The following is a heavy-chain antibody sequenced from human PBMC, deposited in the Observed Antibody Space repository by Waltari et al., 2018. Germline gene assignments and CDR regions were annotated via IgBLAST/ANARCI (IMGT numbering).Heavy chain of an antibody. CDR1: GFTFSSYS. CDR2: ISSSSSYR. CDR3: ARASWFGESHPYYFDY. D-gene: IGHD3-10*01. Sequence: EVQLVESGGGLVKPGGSLRLSCAASGFTFSSYSMNWVRQAPGKGLEWVSSISSSSSYRYYADSVKGRCTISRDNAKNSLYLQMNSLRAEDTAVYYCARASWFGESHPYYFDYWGQGTLVTVSS. V-gene: IGHV3-21*01. J-gene: IGHJ4*02.